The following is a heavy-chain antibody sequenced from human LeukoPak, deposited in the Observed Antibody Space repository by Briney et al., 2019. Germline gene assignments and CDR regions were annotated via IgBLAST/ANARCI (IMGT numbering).Heavy chain of an antibody. D-gene: IGHD3-10*01. CDR3: ARDLDYYGSGSSGAFDI. J-gene: IGHJ3*02. CDR1: GFTFSSYW. V-gene: IGHV3-74*01. Sequence: PGGSLRLSCAASGFTFSSYWMHWVRQAPGKGLVWVSRIYSDGSSTNYADSVKGRFTISRDNAKNTLYLQMNSLRDEDTAVYYCARDLDYYGSGSSGAFDIWGQGTMVTVSS. CDR2: IYSDGSST.